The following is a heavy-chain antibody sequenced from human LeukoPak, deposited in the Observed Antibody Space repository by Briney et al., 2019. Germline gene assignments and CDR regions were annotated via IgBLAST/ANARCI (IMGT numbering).Heavy chain of an antibody. Sequence: SETLSLTCTVSGYSISSGYYWGWIRQPPGKGLEWIGSIYHSGSTYYNPSLKSRVTISVDTSKNQFSLKLSSVTAADTAVYYCARVPGSYYARGPFDYWGQGTLVTVSS. CDR1: GYSISSGYY. D-gene: IGHD1-26*01. CDR2: IYHSGST. V-gene: IGHV4-38-2*02. CDR3: ARVPGSYYARGPFDY. J-gene: IGHJ4*02.